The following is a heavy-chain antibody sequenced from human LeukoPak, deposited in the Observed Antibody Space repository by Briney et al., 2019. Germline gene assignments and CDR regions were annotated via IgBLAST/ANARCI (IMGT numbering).Heavy chain of an antibody. V-gene: IGHV4-4*08. CDR2: LYTSGST. J-gene: IGHJ5*02. D-gene: IGHD5-18*01. Sequence: SETLSLTCTVSGGSISSYYWSWIRQPPGKGLEWIGRLYTSGSTNYNPSLKSRVTISVDTSKNQFSLKLSSVTAADTAVYYCARADPALDTAGSFDPWGQGTLVTVSS. CDR3: ARADPALDTAGSFDP. CDR1: GGSISSYY.